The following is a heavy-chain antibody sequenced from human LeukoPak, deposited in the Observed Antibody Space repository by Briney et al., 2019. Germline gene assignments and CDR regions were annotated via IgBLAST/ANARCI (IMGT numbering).Heavy chain of an antibody. CDR3: ARSRSGTRWGISIDY. V-gene: IGHV4-39*01. Sequence: PSETLSLTCSVSGGSISGDIYYWGWIRQPPGKGLEWIGSIYYSGSTYYSPSLKSRVTISVDTSKNQFSLRLSSVTAADTAFYYCARSRSGTRWGISIDYWGQGTLVTVSS. CDR2: IYYSGST. J-gene: IGHJ4*02. D-gene: IGHD3-10*01. CDR1: GGSISGDIYY.